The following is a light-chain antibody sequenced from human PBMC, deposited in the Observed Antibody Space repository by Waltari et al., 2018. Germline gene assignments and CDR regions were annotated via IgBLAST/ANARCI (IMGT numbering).Light chain of an antibody. J-gene: IGLJ2*01. V-gene: IGLV2-14*01. Sequence: QSALTQPASVSGSPGQSVTIFCAGTSNDVGGYNSVSWYQEHPGQAPRVILYDVRDRPSGVADRFSGSQSGNTASLTISGLQSEDEADYYCSSQSSNDVVLFGGGTKLTVL. CDR1: SNDVGGYNS. CDR2: DVR. CDR3: SSQSSNDVVL.